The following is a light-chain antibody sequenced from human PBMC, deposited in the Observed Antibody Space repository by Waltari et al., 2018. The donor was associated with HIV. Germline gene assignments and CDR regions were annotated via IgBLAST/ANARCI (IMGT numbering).Light chain of an antibody. CDR1: SSDVGGYNY. V-gene: IGLV2-8*01. J-gene: IGLJ2*01. Sequence: QSALTQPPSASGSPGQSVTISCTGTSSDVGGYNYVSWYQQHPGKAPKLMIYEVCKRPSCVPDRFSGPKSGNTASLTVSGLQVEDEADYYCSAYAGSSNVLFGGGTKLTVL. CDR3: SAYAGSSNVL. CDR2: EVC.